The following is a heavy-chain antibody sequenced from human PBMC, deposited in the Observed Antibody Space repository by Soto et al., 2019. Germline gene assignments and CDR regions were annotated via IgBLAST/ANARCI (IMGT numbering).Heavy chain of an antibody. D-gene: IGHD1-26*01. Sequence: EVQLLESGGGLVQPGGSLRLSCAASGFTFSSYAMRWVRQAPVKGLEWVSAISGSGGSTYYADSVKGRFTISRDNSKNPLYLQMTSLRAEDTGVYYCARRGSGSYYDYWGQGTRVTVSS. J-gene: IGHJ4*02. CDR1: GFTFSSYA. CDR3: ARRGSGSYYDY. V-gene: IGHV3-23*01. CDR2: ISGSGGST.